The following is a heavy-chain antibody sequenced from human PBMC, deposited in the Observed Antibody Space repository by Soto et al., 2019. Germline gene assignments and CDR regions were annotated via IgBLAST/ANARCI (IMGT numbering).Heavy chain of an antibody. CDR2: MNPNSGNT. D-gene: IGHD2-2*01. V-gene: IGHV1-8*01. J-gene: IGHJ5*02. Sequence: QVQLVQSGAEVKKPGASVKVSCKASGYTFTSYDINWVRQATGPGLEWMGWMNPNSGNTGYAQKFQGRVTMTRNTSIRKAYMELSSLRSEDTAVYYCERRQSGSSTRRNWFDPWGQGTLVTVSS. CDR1: GYTFTSYD. CDR3: ERRQSGSSTRRNWFDP.